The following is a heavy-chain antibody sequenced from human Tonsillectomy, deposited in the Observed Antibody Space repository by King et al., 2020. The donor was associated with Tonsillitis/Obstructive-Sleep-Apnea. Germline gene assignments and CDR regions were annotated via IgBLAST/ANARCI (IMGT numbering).Heavy chain of an antibody. V-gene: IGHV1-18*01. CDR1: GYTFTNYG. D-gene: IGHD4-17*01. CDR2: ISAYNGNT. Sequence: VQLVESGAEVKKPGASVKVSCTASGYTFTNYGISWVRQAPGQGLEWMGWISAYNGNTNYAQKLQGRVTMTTDTSTSTAYMELRSLRSDDTAVYYCGVSGDYGGYFDYWGQGTLVTVSS. CDR3: GVSGDYGGYFDY. J-gene: IGHJ4*02.